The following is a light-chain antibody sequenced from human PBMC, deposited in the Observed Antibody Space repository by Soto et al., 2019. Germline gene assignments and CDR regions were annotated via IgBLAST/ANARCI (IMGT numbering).Light chain of an antibody. CDR1: QSVLYSSNNKNH. Sequence: DIVMTQSPDSLAVSLGERATINCKSSQSVLYSSNNKNHLACYQQRPGQPPKLLIYWASTRESGVPDRFSGSGSGTDSTLTITSLQAEDVAVSYCQQYESTPPTFGQGTKLEIK. J-gene: IGKJ2*01. CDR3: QQYESTPPT. CDR2: WAS. V-gene: IGKV4-1*01.